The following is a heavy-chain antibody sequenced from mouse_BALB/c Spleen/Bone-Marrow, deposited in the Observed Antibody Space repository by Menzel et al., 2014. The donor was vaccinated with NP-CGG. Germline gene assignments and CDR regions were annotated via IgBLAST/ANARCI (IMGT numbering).Heavy chain of an antibody. CDR2: INPGSGGT. CDR3: ARSRGNLYAMDY. Sequence: QVHLQQPGAELVRPGTSVKVSCKASGYALTNYLIEWVKQRPGQGLEWIGVINPGSGGTNYNEKFKGKATLTADKSSSTAYMQLSSLTSDDSAVYFCARSRGNLYAMDYWGQGTSVTVSS. J-gene: IGHJ4*01. D-gene: IGHD2-1*01. V-gene: IGHV1-54*01. CDR1: GYALTNYL.